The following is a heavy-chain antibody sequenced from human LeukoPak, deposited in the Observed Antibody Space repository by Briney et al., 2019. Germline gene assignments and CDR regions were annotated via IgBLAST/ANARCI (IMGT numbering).Heavy chain of an antibody. CDR1: GGSISSGDYY. CDR2: IYYSGST. CDR3: ARGRLHYDFWSDLQAGMDV. D-gene: IGHD3-3*01. J-gene: IGHJ6*02. V-gene: IGHV4-30-4*01. Sequence: SETLSLTCTVSGGSISSGDYYWSWIRQPPGKGLEWIGYIYYSGSTYYNPSLKSRVTISVDTSKNQLSLKLSSVTAADTAVYYCARGRLHYDFWSDLQAGMDVWGQGTTVTVSS.